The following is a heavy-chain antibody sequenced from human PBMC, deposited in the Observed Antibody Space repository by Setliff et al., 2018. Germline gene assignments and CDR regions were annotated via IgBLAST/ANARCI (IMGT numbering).Heavy chain of an antibody. V-gene: IGHV3-30-3*01. CDR3: ARDLIDRGLGY. CDR2: ITKDGSNK. Sequence: GGSLRLSCAASGFAFHNYVIYWVRRAPGRGLECVALITKDGSNKYYAGSVKGRFTISRDNSKNTVYLQMDILRSDDTAVYYCARDLIDRGLGYWGQGTLVTVSS. J-gene: IGHJ4*02. D-gene: IGHD3-10*01. CDR1: GFAFHNYV.